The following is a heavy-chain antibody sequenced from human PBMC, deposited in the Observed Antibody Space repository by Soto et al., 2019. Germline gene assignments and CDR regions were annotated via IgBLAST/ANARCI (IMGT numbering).Heavy chain of an antibody. J-gene: IGHJ3*02. CDR1: GGYINGGYYS. V-gene: IGHV4-30-2*01. CDR2: IYQRGGA. D-gene: IGHD4-17*01. CDR3: ARYHDYGVFAI. Sequence: QLQLRESGSGLVQPSQTLSLTCVLSGGYINGGYYSWCWIRQPAGKGLEWICNIYQRGGAFYNPSLKSRFSMSVDRSKTHFSLKLTSVTAADTAVYYCARYHDYGVFAIWGQGTTVTVSS.